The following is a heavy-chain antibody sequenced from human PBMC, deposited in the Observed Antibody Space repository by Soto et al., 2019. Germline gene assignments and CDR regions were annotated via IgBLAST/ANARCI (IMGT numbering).Heavy chain of an antibody. CDR2: MNPNSGNT. Sequence: ASVKVSCKASGYTFTSYDINWVRQATGQGLEWMGWMNPNSGNTGYAQKFQGRVTMTRNTSISTAYMELSSLRSEDTAVYYCARFTTVTNDAFDIWGQGTMVTVSS. J-gene: IGHJ3*02. CDR1: GYTFTSYD. CDR3: ARFTTVTNDAFDI. D-gene: IGHD4-17*01. V-gene: IGHV1-8*01.